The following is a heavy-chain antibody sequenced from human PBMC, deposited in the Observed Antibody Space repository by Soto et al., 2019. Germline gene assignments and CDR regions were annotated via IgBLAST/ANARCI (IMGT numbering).Heavy chain of an antibody. CDR3: ARDPRYGSGSSTGRHGMDV. Sequence: SETLSLTCTVSGGSLSRSSYYWGLIRQPPGKGLEWIGSIYYSGNTYYNPSLKSRVTISVDTAKNQFSLKLSSVTAADTAVYYCARDPRYGSGSSTGRHGMDVWGQGTTVT. D-gene: IGHD3-10*01. CDR1: GGSLSRSSYY. J-gene: IGHJ6*02. V-gene: IGHV4-39*07. CDR2: IYYSGNT.